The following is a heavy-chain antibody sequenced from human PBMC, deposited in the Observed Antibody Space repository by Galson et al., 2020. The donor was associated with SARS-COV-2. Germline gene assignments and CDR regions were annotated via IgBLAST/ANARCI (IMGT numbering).Heavy chain of an antibody. V-gene: IGHV3-64*01. CDR2: ISNNGGIT. Sequence: GGSLRLSCAASGFTFSNYAIHWVRQAPGKGLEFVSAISNNGGITYYGNSVKGRFTISRDNSKNMVHLQMGSLRFEDMAVYYCARVFGPYGLDYWGQGTLGTVSS. J-gene: IGHJ4*02. CDR1: GFTFSNYA. CDR3: ARVFGPYGLDY. D-gene: IGHD3-10*01.